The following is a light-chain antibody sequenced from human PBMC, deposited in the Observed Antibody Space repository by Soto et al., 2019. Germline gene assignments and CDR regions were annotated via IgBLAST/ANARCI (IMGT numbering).Light chain of an antibody. J-gene: IGLJ3*02. CDR2: SDN. Sequence: QAVVNQPPSASGTPGQRVTISCSGSSSNIGSNNVLWYQQVPGTAPKFLIYSDNQRPSGVPDRFSASKSGTSASLAISGLQSEDEGDYYCAVWDDNLKGRVFGGGTKLTVL. CDR3: AVWDDNLKGRV. V-gene: IGLV1-44*01. CDR1: SSNIGSNN.